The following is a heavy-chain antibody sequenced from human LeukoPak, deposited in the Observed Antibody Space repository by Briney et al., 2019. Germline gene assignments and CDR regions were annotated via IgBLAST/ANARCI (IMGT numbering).Heavy chain of an antibody. J-gene: IGHJ5*02. CDR1: GGSFSGYY. CDR2: INHSGST. D-gene: IGHD7-27*01. CDR3: ARDRLGDNWFDP. V-gene: IGHV4-34*01. Sequence: SETLSLTCAVYGGSFSGYYWSWIRQPPGKGLEWIGEINHSGSTNYNPSLKSRVTISVDTSKNQFSLKLSSVTAADTAVYYCARDRLGDNWFDPWGQGTLVTVSS.